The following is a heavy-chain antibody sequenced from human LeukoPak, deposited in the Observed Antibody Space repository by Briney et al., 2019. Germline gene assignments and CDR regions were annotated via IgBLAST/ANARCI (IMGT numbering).Heavy chain of an antibody. Sequence: SETLSLTCAVSGGSISSGGYSWSWIRQPPGKGLEWIGYIYYSGSTNYNPSLKSRVTISVDTSKNQFSLKLSSVTAADTAVYYCARDLYYDSSGYYYNWFDPWGQGTLVTVSS. V-gene: IGHV4-61*08. J-gene: IGHJ5*02. CDR2: IYYSGST. CDR1: GGSISSGGYS. D-gene: IGHD3-22*01. CDR3: ARDLYYDSSGYYYNWFDP.